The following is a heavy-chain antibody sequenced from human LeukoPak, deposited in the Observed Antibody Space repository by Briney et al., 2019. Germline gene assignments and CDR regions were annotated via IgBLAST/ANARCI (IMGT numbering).Heavy chain of an antibody. J-gene: IGHJ6*03. D-gene: IGHD3-10*01. CDR1: GFTFSSYW. Sequence: GGSLRLSCAASGFTFSSYWMSWVRQAPGKGLEWVANIKQDGSEKYYVDSVKGRFTISRDNAKNSLYLQMYSLRAEDTAVYYCARFYGSGSYYYYYYYYMDVWGKGTTVTVSS. V-gene: IGHV3-7*01. CDR2: IKQDGSEK. CDR3: ARFYGSGSYYYYYYYYMDV.